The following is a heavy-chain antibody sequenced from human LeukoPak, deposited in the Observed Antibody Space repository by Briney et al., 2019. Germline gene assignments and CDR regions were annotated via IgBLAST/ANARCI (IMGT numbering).Heavy chain of an antibody. V-gene: IGHV4-59*08. CDR1: GGSIRSSY. J-gene: IGHJ2*01. CDR2: IYYSGST. Sequence: PSETLSLTCTVSGGSIRSSYWSWIRQPPGKGLEWIGYIYYSGSTNYNPSLKSRVTISVGTSKIHFSLKLSSVTAADTAIYYCAGPGGDSSGYYSPFWYFGLWGRGTLVTVSS. CDR3: AGPGGDSSGYYSPFWYFGL. D-gene: IGHD3-22*01.